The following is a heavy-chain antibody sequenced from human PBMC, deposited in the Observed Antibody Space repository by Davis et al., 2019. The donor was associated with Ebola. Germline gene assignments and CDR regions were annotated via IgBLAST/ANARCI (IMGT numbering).Heavy chain of an antibody. CDR2: ISSSSSYI. V-gene: IGHV3-21*04. CDR1: GFTFSSYS. D-gene: IGHD3-16*01. J-gene: IGHJ3*02. Sequence: GESLKISCAASGFTFSSYSMNWVRQAPGKGLEWVSSISSSSSYIYYADSVKGRFTISRDNAKNSLYLQMNSLRAEDTALYYCAKDSGPGWGAFDIWGQGTMVTVSS. CDR3: AKDSGPGWGAFDI.